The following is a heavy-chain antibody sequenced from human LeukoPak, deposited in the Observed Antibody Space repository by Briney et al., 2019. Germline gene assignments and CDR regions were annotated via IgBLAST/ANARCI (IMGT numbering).Heavy chain of an antibody. D-gene: IGHD3-9*01. CDR1: GGSISIYY. CDR3: ARDQYYDILTGPPGY. CDR2: INYSGST. Sequence: PSETLSLTCTVSGGSISIYYWSWIRQPPGKGLEWIGYINYSGSTNYNPSLKSRVTISVDTSKNQFSLKLTSVTAADTAVYYCARDQYYDILTGPPGYWGQGTLVTVSS. V-gene: IGHV4-59*01. J-gene: IGHJ4*02.